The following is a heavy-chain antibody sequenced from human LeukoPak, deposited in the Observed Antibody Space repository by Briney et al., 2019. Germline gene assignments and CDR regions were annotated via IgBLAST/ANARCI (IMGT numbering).Heavy chain of an antibody. CDR1: GFTVITND. Sequence: GGSLRLSCAASGFTVITNDMTWVRHAPGRGLEWVSVLYSDGDTKYADSVQGRFTISRDNSKNTLYLEMNSLSPDDTAVYYCARGVEPLAANTLAYWGQGTLVTVSS. CDR3: ARGVEPLAANTLAY. J-gene: IGHJ4*02. CDR2: LYSDGDT. V-gene: IGHV3-53*01. D-gene: IGHD1-14*01.